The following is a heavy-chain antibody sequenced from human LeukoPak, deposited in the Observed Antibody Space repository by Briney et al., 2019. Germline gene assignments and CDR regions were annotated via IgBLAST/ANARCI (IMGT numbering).Heavy chain of an antibody. CDR2: INQDGSQK. CDR3: ASRSCDGPSCSYIPYFDY. V-gene: IGHV3-7*01. J-gene: IGHJ4*02. D-gene: IGHD2-2*02. Sequence: GGSLRLSCAASGLPFSSYWMTWVRQAPGKGLEWVANINQDGSQKYYVDSVRGRFTISRDNAKNSVYLQMNSLRPEDRALYYCASRSCDGPSCSYIPYFDYWGQGTLVTVSS. CDR1: GLPFSSYW.